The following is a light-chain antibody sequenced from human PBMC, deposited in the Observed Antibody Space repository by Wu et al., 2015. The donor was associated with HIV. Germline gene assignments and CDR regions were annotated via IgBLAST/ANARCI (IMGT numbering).Light chain of an antibody. CDR2: GTS. CDR1: QSVTRSY. V-gene: IGKV3-20*01. Sequence: DIVLTQSPGTLSLSPGERATLSCRASQSVTRSYLAWYQQKPGQAPRLLIYGTSSRATGIPDRFSGSGSGTDFTLTISRLEPEDFAVYYCQQCGSSPLTFGGGTRWRSN. CDR3: QQCGSSPLT. J-gene: IGKJ4*01.